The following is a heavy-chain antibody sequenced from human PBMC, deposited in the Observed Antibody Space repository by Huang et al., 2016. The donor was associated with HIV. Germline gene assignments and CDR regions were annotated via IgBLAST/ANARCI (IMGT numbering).Heavy chain of an antibody. D-gene: IGHD2-2*02. CDR2: SGSHNGDT. V-gene: IGHV1-18*01. J-gene: IGHJ3*02. CDR1: GYDFTSYG. Sequence: QVQLVQSGGEVKKPGASVKVSCKASGYDFTSYGFSWVRQAPGPGLAWGGWSGSHNGDTNYAQRFQGRVTVTTDTSTNTAYMEMRSLRSDDTAIYYCARDPWYTNVWKQNAASVIWGQGTMVIVSS. CDR3: ARDPWYTNVWKQNAASVI.